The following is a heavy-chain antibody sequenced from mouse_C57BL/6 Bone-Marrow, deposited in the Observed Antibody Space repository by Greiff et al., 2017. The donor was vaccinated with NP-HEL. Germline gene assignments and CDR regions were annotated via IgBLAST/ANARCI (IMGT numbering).Heavy chain of an antibody. CDR2: IYPRSGNT. CDR3: ARSPSPVVDFDY. J-gene: IGHJ2*01. V-gene: IGHV1-81*01. CDR1: GYTFTSYG. D-gene: IGHD1-1*01. Sequence: QVQLQQSGAELARPGASVKLSCKASGYTFTSYGISWVKQRTGQGLEWIGEIYPRSGNTYYNEKFKGKATLTADKSSSTAYMELRSLTSEDSAVYFCARSPSPVVDFDYWGQGTTLTVSS.